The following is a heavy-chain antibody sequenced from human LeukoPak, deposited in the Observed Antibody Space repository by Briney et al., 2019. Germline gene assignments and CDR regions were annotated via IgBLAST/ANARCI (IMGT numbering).Heavy chain of an antibody. CDR1: GYTFTGYY. CDR2: INPNSGGT. CDR3: AIMGTTGTTGGDY. D-gene: IGHD1-1*01. J-gene: IGHJ4*02. Sequence: ASVTVSCKASGYTFTGYYMHWVRQAPGQGLEWMGWINPNSGGTNYAQKFQGRVTMTRDTSISTAYMELSRLRSDNTAVYYCAIMGTTGTTGGDYWGQGTLVTVSS. V-gene: IGHV1-2*02.